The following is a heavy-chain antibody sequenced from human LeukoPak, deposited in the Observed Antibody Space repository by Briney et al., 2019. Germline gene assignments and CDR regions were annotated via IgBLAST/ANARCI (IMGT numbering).Heavy chain of an antibody. J-gene: IGHJ4*02. D-gene: IGHD1-26*01. CDR3: ARRISGSYYVKNYFDY. V-gene: IGHV4-39*07. Sequence: SETLSLTCTVSGGSISSSSYYWGWIRQPPGKGLEWIGSIYYSGSTYYNPSLKSRVTISVDTSKNQFSLKLSSVTAADTAVYYCARRISGSYYVKNYFDYWGQGTLVTVSS. CDR1: GGSISSSSYY. CDR2: IYYSGST.